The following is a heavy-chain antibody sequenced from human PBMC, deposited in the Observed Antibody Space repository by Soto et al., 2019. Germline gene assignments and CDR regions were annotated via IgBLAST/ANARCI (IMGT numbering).Heavy chain of an antibody. CDR3: ARDTRVFDY. J-gene: IGHJ4*02. V-gene: IGHV3-7*01. Sequence: EVQLVESGGGLVQPGGSLRLACAGSGFTFSHYWMTWVRQAPGKGLEWVANIKEDGGEKYYVDSVKGRFTISRDNATNSLYLQMNSLRAEDTAMYYCARDTRVFDYWGQGNLVTVSS. CDR2: IKEDGGEK. CDR1: GFTFSHYW.